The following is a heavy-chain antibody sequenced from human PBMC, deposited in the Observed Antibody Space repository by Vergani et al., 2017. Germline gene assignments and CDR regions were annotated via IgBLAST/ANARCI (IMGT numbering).Heavy chain of an antibody. J-gene: IGHJ6*02. V-gene: IGHV4-34*01. Sequence: QVQLQQWGAGLLKPSETLSLTCAVYGGSFSGYYWSWIRQPPGKGLEWIGEINHSGSTNYNPSLKSRVTISVDTSKNQFSLKLSSVTAADTAVYYCARGADGGSYFVYYYYGMDVWGQGTTVTVSS. CDR1: GGSFSGYY. CDR2: INHSGST. CDR3: ARGADGGSYFVYYYYGMDV. D-gene: IGHD1-26*01.